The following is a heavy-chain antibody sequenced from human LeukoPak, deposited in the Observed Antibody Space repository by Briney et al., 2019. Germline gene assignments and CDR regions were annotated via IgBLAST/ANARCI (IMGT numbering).Heavy chain of an antibody. CDR1: GGTFSSYA. CDR2: IIPIFGTA. V-gene: IGHV1-69*13. Sequence: SVKVSCKASGGTFSSYAISWVRQAPGQGLEWMGGIIPIFGTANYAQKFQGRVTLTADESTSTAYMELSSLRSEDTAVYYCATRSAPYYDILTGYYSGDDAFDIWGQGTMVTVSS. CDR3: ATRSAPYYDILTGYYSGDDAFDI. D-gene: IGHD3-9*01. J-gene: IGHJ3*02.